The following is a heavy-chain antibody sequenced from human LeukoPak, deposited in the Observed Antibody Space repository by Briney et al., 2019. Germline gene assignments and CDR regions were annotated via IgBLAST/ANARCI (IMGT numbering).Heavy chain of an antibody. CDR2: IYTRGST. Sequence: PSETLSLTCTVSGGSISSYYWSWIRQPPGKGLEWIGYIYTRGSTNYNPSLKSRVTISVDTSKNQFSLKLSSVTAADTAVYYCARLNMWDSSGYYVLDYWGQGTLVTVSS. D-gene: IGHD3-22*01. CDR1: GGSISSYY. V-gene: IGHV4-4*09. J-gene: IGHJ4*02. CDR3: ARLNMWDSSGYYVLDY.